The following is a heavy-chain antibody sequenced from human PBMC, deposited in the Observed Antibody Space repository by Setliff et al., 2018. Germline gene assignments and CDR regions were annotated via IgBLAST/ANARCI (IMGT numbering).Heavy chain of an antibody. Sequence: ASVKVSCKSSGFTFTDYGVTWVRQAPGQGLEWMGWISPYTGNTFYAPQFQGRVIMTTDTSAKTAYMDLRSLRSDDTAVYYCERLVRYCSTTSCQRTSGDDFWGLGTLVTVSS. V-gene: IGHV1-18*01. CDR2: ISPYTGNT. D-gene: IGHD2-2*01. J-gene: IGHJ4*02. CDR3: ERLVRYCSTTSCQRTSGDDF. CDR1: GFTFTDYG.